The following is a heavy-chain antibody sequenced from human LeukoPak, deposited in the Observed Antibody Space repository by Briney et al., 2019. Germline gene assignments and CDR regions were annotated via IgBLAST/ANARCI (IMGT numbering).Heavy chain of an antibody. V-gene: IGHV4-34*01. J-gene: IGHJ6*02. CDR2: INHIGST. CDR3: ARGNSDSSGYYGGYYYYGMDV. Sequence: SETLSLTCAVYGGSFSGYYWSWIRRPPGKGLDWIGEINHIGSTNYNPSLKSRVTISVDTSKNQFSLKLSSVTAADTAVYYCARGNSDSSGYYGGYYYYGMDVWGQGTTVTVSS. D-gene: IGHD3-22*01. CDR1: GGSFSGYY.